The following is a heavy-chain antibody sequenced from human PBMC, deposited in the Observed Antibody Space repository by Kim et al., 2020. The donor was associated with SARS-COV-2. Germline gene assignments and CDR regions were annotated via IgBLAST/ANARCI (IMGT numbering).Heavy chain of an antibody. D-gene: IGHD3-22*01. J-gene: IGHJ4*02. V-gene: IGHV5-51*01. CDR2: IYPGDSDT. CDR1: GYSFTSYW. Sequence: GESLKISCKSSGYSFTSYWIGWVRQMPGKGLEWMGIIYPGDSDTRYSPSFQGQVTISADKSITTAYLQWSSLKASDTAMYYCARHSSVTYYYDSSGYYYLDYWGQGTLATVSS. CDR3: ARHSSVTYYYDSSGYYYLDY.